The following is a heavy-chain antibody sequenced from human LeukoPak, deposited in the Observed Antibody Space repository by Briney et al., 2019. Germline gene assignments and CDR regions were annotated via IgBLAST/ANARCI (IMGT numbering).Heavy chain of an antibody. CDR3: ARVPNLAGYYYYYMDV. D-gene: IGHD1-7*01. J-gene: IGHJ6*03. Sequence: SETLSLTCTVSSGSISTSNYYWGWVRQPPGKALEWIGNIFYSGSTYSNPSLKSRVTISVDTSKNQFSLKLSSVTAADTAVYYCARVPNLAGYYYYYMDVWGKGTTVTVSS. CDR1: SGSISTSNYY. CDR2: IFYSGST. V-gene: IGHV4-39*07.